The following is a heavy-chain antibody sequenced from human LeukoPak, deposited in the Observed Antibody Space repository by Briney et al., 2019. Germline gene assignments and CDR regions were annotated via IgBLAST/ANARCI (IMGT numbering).Heavy chain of an antibody. D-gene: IGHD3-22*01. J-gene: IGHJ4*02. Sequence: GASVKVSCKASGYTFTGYYMRWVRQAPGQGLEWMGWINPNSGGTNYAQKFQGRVTMTRDTSISTAYMELSRLRSDDTAVYYCARGYDSSGYYYSIWYWGQGTLVTVSS. CDR3: ARGYDSSGYYYSIWY. CDR2: INPNSGGT. V-gene: IGHV1-2*02. CDR1: GYTFTGYY.